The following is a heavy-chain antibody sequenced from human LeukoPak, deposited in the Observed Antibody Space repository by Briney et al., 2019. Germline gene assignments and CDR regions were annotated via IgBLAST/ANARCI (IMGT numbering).Heavy chain of an antibody. CDR2: ISDSGDST. CDR1: GFTFSRYG. J-gene: IGHJ4*02. Sequence: GGSLRLSCAASGFTFSRYGMSWVRQAPGKGLEWVSSISDSGDSTYYADSVKGRFTISRENSKNTMYMQMNSLRADDTAVHHCAKRIEYSSSSAYFDFWGQGILVTVSS. V-gene: IGHV3-23*01. CDR3: AKRIEYSSSSAYFDF. D-gene: IGHD6-6*01.